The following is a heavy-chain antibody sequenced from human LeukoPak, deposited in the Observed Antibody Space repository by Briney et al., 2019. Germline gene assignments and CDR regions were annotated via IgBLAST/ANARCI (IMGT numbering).Heavy chain of an antibody. D-gene: IGHD2-15*01. Sequence: GGSLRLSCAASGFTFSSYDMHWVRQATGKGLEWVSAIGTAGDTYYPGSVKGRFTISRENAKNSLYLQMNSLRAGDTAVYYCARGAEGGPYFDYWGQGTLVTVSS. V-gene: IGHV3-13*01. CDR1: GFTFSSYD. J-gene: IGHJ4*02. CDR2: IGTAGDT. CDR3: ARGAEGGPYFDY.